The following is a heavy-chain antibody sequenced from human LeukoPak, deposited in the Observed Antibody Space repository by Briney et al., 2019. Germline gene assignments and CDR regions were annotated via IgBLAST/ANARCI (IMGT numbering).Heavy chain of an antibody. CDR3: ATVGITGTTGYFDY. CDR1: GGSISSSSYY. CDR2: IYYSGST. J-gene: IGHJ4*02. Sequence: SETLSLTCTVSGGSISSSSYYWGWIRQPPGKGLEWIGSIYYSGSTYYNPSLKSRVTITVDTSKNQFSLKLSSVTAADTAVYYCATVGITGTTGYFDYWGQGTLVTVSS. D-gene: IGHD1-20*01. V-gene: IGHV4-39*01.